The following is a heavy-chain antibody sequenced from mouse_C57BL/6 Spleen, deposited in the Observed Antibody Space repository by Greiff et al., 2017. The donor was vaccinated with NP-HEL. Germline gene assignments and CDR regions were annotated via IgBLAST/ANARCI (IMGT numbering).Heavy chain of an antibody. D-gene: IGHD2-1*01. V-gene: IGHV1-26*01. CDR1: GYTFTDYY. Sequence: VQLQQSGPELVKPGASVKISCKASGYTFTDYYMNWVKQSHGKSLEWIGDINPNNGGTSYNQKFKGKATLTVDKSSSTAYMELRSLTSEDSAVYYCARGGYGNYGSGGYAMDYWGQGTSVTVSS. CDR2: INPNNGGT. J-gene: IGHJ4*01. CDR3: ARGGYGNYGSGGYAMDY.